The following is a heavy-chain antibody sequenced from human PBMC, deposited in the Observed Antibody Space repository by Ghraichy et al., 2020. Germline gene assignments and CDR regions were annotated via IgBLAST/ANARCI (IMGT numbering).Heavy chain of an antibody. Sequence: SQTLSLTCTVSGGSISSYTWSWIRQPPGKGLEWIGYIYNSGSTNYNPSLKSRVTISADTSKNQFSLKLNSVTAADTVVYYCARATSGTGPDYWGQGTLVTVSS. CDR1: GGSISSYT. V-gene: IGHV4-59*01. CDR2: IYNSGST. CDR3: ARATSGTGPDY. D-gene: IGHD6-13*01. J-gene: IGHJ4*01.